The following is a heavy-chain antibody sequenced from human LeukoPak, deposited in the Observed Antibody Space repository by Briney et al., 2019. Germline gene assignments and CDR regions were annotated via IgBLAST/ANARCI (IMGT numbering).Heavy chain of an antibody. D-gene: IGHD6-19*01. CDR2: ISGSGGST. J-gene: IGHJ4*02. Sequence: PGGSLRLSCAASGFTFSSYAMSWVRQAPGKGLEWVSAISGSGGSTYYADSVKGRFTISRDNSKNTLYLQMNSLRAEDTAVYYCAKGTLDSSGWYGGDYWGQGTLVTVSS. CDR1: GFTFSSYA. CDR3: AKGTLDSSGWYGGDY. V-gene: IGHV3-23*01.